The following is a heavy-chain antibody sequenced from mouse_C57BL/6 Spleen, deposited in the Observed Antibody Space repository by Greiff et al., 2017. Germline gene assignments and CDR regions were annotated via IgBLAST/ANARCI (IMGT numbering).Heavy chain of an antibody. V-gene: IGHV3-6*01. J-gene: IGHJ2*01. D-gene: IGHD4-1*01. CDR3: AREIFTGTYYFDY. CDR1: GYSITSGYY. CDR2: ISYDGSN. Sequence: DVQLQESGPGLVKPSQSLSLTCSVTGYSITSGYYWNWIRQFPGNKLEWMGYISYDGSNNYNPSLKNRISITRDTSKNQFFLKLNSVTTEDTATYYCAREIFTGTYYFDYWGQGTTLTVAS.